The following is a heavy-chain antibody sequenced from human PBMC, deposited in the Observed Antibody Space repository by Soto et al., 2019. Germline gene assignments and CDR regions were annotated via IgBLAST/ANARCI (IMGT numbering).Heavy chain of an antibody. Sequence: LRLSCAASGFTFNNYYIAWVRQVPGKGLEWMGRIDPSDSYIEYSPSFEGHVTMSVDKSISTAFLQWSRLEASDTAMNFCAIPLARTTPFDYWGQGSPVTVSS. J-gene: IGHJ4*02. CDR3: AIPLARTTPFDY. V-gene: IGHV5-10-1*01. D-gene: IGHD1-7*01. CDR1: GFTFNNYY. CDR2: IDPSDSYI.